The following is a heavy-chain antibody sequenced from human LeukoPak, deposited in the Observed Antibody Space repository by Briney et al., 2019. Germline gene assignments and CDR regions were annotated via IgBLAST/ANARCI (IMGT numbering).Heavy chain of an antibody. Sequence: GGSLRLSCAASGFTFSSYAMSWVRRAPGKGLEWVSAISGSGGSTYYADSVKGRFTISRDNSKNTLYLQMNSLRAEDTAVYYCANSKQWLARFDYWGQGTLVTVSS. V-gene: IGHV3-23*01. J-gene: IGHJ4*02. D-gene: IGHD6-19*01. CDR3: ANSKQWLARFDY. CDR2: ISGSGGST. CDR1: GFTFSSYA.